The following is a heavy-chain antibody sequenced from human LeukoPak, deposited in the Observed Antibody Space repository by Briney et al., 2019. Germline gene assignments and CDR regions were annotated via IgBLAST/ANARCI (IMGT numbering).Heavy chain of an antibody. D-gene: IGHD3-22*01. CDR2: ISSSSSTI. Sequence: AGGSLRLSCAASGFTFSSYSMNWVRQAPGKGLEWVSYISSSSSTIYYADSVKGRFTISRDNAKNSLYLQMNSLRAEDTAVYYCARDPPFYDSSGYYAYWGQGTLVTVSS. CDR3: ARDPPFYDSSGYYAY. J-gene: IGHJ4*02. V-gene: IGHV3-48*01. CDR1: GFTFSSYS.